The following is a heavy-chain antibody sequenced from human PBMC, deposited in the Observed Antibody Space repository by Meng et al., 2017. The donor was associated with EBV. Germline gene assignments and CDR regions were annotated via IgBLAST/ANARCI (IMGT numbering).Heavy chain of an antibody. Sequence: QVPLVPSGAGVKEPGASGKVLWQASGGTCSSYAISWVRPAPGQGLEWMGGITPIFGTANYAQKFQGRVTITADESTSTAYMELSSLRSEDTAVYYCARAPDNWNDGPYYWGQGTLVTVSS. CDR2: ITPIFGTA. V-gene: IGHV1-69*01. CDR3: ARAPDNWNDGPYY. J-gene: IGHJ4*02. CDR1: GGTCSSYA. D-gene: IGHD1-20*01.